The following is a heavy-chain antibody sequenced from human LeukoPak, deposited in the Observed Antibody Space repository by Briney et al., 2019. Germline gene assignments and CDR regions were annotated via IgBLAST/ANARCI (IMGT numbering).Heavy chain of an antibody. V-gene: IGHV3-7*01. J-gene: IGHJ4*02. CDR1: EFTFGNFW. Sequence: GESLRLSCAASEFTFGNFWMTWVRQAPGKGLEWVANIKEDGSDKYYVDSVKGRFTISRDNARTSLYLQMNSLRAEDTAVYYCARAHTYYDIDYWGQGTLGTVSA. CDR2: IKEDGSDK. D-gene: IGHD3-9*01. CDR3: ARAHTYYDIDY.